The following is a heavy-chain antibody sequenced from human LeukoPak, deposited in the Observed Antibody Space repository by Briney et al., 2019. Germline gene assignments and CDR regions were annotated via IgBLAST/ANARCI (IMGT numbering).Heavy chain of an antibody. Sequence: PGGSLRLSCAASGFTFSSYSMNWVRQAPGKGVEWVSSISSSSSYIYYADSVKGRFTISRDNAKNSLYLQMNSLRAEDTAVYYCARAGYCSGGSCPRGYYYYMDVWGKGTTVTVSS. V-gene: IGHV3-21*01. CDR3: ARAGYCSGGSCPRGYYYYMDV. CDR1: GFTFSSYS. J-gene: IGHJ6*03. CDR2: ISSSSSYI. D-gene: IGHD2-15*01.